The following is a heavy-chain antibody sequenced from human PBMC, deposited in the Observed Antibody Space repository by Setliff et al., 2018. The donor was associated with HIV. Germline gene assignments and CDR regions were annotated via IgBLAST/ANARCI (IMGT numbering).Heavy chain of an antibody. D-gene: IGHD3-22*01. CDR3: ATPLSHDSSGREPFDY. CDR2: INPNSGGT. CDR1: GYTFTGYY. Sequence: ASVKVSCKASGYTFTGYYMHWVRQAPGQGLEWMGWINPNSGGTTYAQKFQGRVTITADTSTDTAYMELSSLRSEDTAVYYCATPLSHDSSGREPFDYWGQGTLVTVSS. V-gene: IGHV1-2*02. J-gene: IGHJ4*02.